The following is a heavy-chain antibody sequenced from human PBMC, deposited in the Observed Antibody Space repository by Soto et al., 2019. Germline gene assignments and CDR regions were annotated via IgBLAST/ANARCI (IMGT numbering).Heavy chain of an antibody. CDR1: GDSISPNY. J-gene: IGHJ4*02. D-gene: IGHD3-3*01. Sequence: NPSDTLSLTCSVSGDSISPNYWTWIRQPPGKGLEWIGYISYTGSPNYSPSLKSRVTISVDTSQNEVSLKLASVTAADTATYYCAXTYGYYHVDVWGQGTLVTVSS. V-gene: IGHV4-59*01. CDR3: AXTYGYYHVDV. CDR2: ISYTGSP.